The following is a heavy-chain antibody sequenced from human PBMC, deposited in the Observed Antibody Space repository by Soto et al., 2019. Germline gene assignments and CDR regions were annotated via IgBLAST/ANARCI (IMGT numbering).Heavy chain of an antibody. V-gene: IGHV1-18*01. CDR2: ISAYNGNT. Sequence: ASVKVSCKASGYTFTSYGISWVRQAPGQGLDWMGWISAYNGNTNYAQKLHGRVTMTTDTSTSTAYMELRSLRSDDTAVYYCARDLGYYGSGSPEDNWFDPWGQGTLVTVSS. D-gene: IGHD3-10*01. J-gene: IGHJ5*02. CDR3: ARDLGYYGSGSPEDNWFDP. CDR1: GYTFTSYG.